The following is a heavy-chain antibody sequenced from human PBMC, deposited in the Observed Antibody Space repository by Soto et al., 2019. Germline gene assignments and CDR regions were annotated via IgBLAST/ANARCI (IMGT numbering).Heavy chain of an antibody. CDR1: GGSISSGDYY. Sequence: SETLSLTCTVSGGSISSGDYYWSWIRQPPGKGLEWIGYIYYSGSTYYNPSLKSRVTISVDTSKNQFSLKLSSVTAADTAVYYCASSTSVEWELHHWGQGTLVTVSS. V-gene: IGHV4-30-4*01. J-gene: IGHJ5*02. CDR3: ASSTSVEWELHH. D-gene: IGHD1-26*01. CDR2: IYYSGST.